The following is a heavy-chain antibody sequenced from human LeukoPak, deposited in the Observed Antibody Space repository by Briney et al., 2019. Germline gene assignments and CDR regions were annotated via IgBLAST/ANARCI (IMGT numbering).Heavy chain of an antibody. CDR1: GYSISSGYY. J-gene: IGHJ5*02. V-gene: IGHV4-38-2*02. CDR3: ARSPLGYSSGWSIGWFDP. Sequence: PSETLSLTCTVSGYSISSGYYWGWIRQPPGKGLEWIGSIYHSGSTYYNPSLKSRVTISVGTSKNQFSLKLSSVTAADTAVYYCARSPLGYSSGWSIGWFDPWGQGTLVTVSS. CDR2: IYHSGST. D-gene: IGHD6-19*01.